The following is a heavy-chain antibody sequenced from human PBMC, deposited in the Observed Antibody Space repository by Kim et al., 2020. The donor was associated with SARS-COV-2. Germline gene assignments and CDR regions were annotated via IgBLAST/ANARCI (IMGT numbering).Heavy chain of an antibody. D-gene: IGHD1-26*01. V-gene: IGHV3-15*01. J-gene: IGHJ6*02. CDR3: TTDFTPYHFPTWYYYYGMDV. Sequence: RFTISRDDSKNTLYLQMNSLKTEDTAVYYCTTDFTPYHFPTWYYYYGMDVWGQGTTVTVSS.